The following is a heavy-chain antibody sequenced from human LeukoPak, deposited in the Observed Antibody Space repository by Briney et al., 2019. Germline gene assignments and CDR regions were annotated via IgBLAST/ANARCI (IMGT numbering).Heavy chain of an antibody. CDR2: IYHSGST. CDR3: ARGGRIVCSGGSCYFDY. V-gene: IGHV4-38-2*01. CDR1: GYSISSGYY. Sequence: SETLSLTCAVSGYSISSGYYWGWIRQPPGKGLEWIGSIYHSGSTYYNPSLKSRVTISVDTSKNQFSLKLSSVTAADTAVYYCARGGRIVCSGGSCYFDYWGQGTLVTVSS. D-gene: IGHD2-15*01. J-gene: IGHJ4*02.